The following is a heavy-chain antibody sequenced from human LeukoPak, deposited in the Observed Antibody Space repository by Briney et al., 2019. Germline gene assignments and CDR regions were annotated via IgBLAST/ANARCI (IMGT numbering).Heavy chain of an antibody. CDR1: GYTFTSYA. CDR3: AAILATTPRFDY. J-gene: IGHJ4*02. V-gene: IGHV1-69*06. CDR2: IIPIFGTA. D-gene: IGHD5-24*01. Sequence: VASVKVSCKASGYTFTSYAINWVRQAPGQGLEWMGGIIPIFGTANYAQKFQGRVTITADKSTSTAYMELSSLRSEDTAVYYCAAILATTPRFDYWGQGTLVTVSS.